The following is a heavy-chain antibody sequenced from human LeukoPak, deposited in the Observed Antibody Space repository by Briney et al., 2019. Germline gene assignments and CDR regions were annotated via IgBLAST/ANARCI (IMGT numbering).Heavy chain of an antibody. CDR3: AISLPRGPYYFDY. Sequence: ASVKVSCKASGYTFTGYYMHWVRQAPGQGLEWMGRINPNSGGTNYAQKFQGRVTMTRDTSISTAYMELSRLRSDDTAVYYCAISLPRGPYYFDYWGQGTLVTVSS. V-gene: IGHV1-2*06. CDR2: INPNSGGT. J-gene: IGHJ4*02. D-gene: IGHD5-12*01. CDR1: GYTFTGYY.